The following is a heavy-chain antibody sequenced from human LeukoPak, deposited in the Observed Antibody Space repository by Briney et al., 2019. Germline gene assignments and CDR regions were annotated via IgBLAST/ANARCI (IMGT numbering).Heavy chain of an antibody. V-gene: IGHV3-23*01. CDR1: GFTFSSNT. CDR2: IRGGGSDT. D-gene: IGHD3-3*01. Sequence: PGGSLRLSCAASGFTFSSNTMTWVRQVSGKGLEWVSSIRGGGSDTHYAGTVRGRFTISRDNSKNTLYLQMNSLRAEDTAVYYCESQRIGATDYWGQGTLVTVSS. J-gene: IGHJ4*02. CDR3: ESQRIGATDY.